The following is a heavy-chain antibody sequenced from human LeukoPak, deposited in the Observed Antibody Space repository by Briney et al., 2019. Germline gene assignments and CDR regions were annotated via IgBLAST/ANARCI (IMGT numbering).Heavy chain of an antibody. V-gene: IGHV3-23*01. Sequence: GGSLRLSCAASGFTFSIYSMNWVRQAPGKGLEWVSSITGSGVGTYYADSVKGRFTISRDNSKNTLYLQMNSLRAGDTAVYYCAKRYFYGSSRGALDVWGQGTMVTVSS. CDR2: ITGSGVGT. J-gene: IGHJ3*01. CDR3: AKRYFYGSSRGALDV. D-gene: IGHD3-22*01. CDR1: GFTFSIYS.